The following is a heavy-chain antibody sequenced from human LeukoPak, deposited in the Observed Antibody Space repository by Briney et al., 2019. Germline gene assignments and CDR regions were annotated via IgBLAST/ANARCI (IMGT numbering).Heavy chain of an antibody. V-gene: IGHV3-23*01. Sequence: PGGSLRLSCAASGLSFSSFAMTWVRKAPARGLEWLSSMKGTGETIYADSVRGRCTLFRDGSRNTVYLQLNNLRVEDTAVYYCARASWVSTADAVRWGQGTVVTVSS. CDR1: GLSFSSFA. CDR3: ARASWVSTADAVR. D-gene: IGHD3-16*01. J-gene: IGHJ4*02. CDR2: MKGTGET.